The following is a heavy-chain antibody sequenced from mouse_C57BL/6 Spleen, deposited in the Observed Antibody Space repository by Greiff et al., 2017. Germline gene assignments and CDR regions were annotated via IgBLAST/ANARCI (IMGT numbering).Heavy chain of an antibody. Sequence: QVQLQQPGAELVMPGASVKLSCKASGYTFTSYWMHWVKQRPGQGLEWIGEIDSSDSYTNYNHKFKGKSTLTVDKSSSTAYMQLSSLTSEDSAVYYCARRSSPYYYAMDYWGQGTSVTVSS. V-gene: IGHV1-69*01. CDR1: GYTFTSYW. CDR2: IDSSDSYT. J-gene: IGHJ4*01. CDR3: ARRSSPYYYAMDY. D-gene: IGHD1-1*01.